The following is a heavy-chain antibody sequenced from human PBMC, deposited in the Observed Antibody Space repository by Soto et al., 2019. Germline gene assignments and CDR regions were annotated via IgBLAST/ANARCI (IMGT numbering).Heavy chain of an antibody. J-gene: IGHJ4*02. CDR1: GITFSSHG. Sequence: ESGGGVVQPGRSLRLSCAASGITFSSHGIHWVRQAPGKGLEWVAVISYDGSDKYYAASVKGRFTISRDNSKNMLYLQMNSLRAEDTAVYYCARVSGSTAGGYWGQGTLVTVSS. CDR2: ISYDGSDK. CDR3: ARVSGSTAGGY. V-gene: IGHV3-30*03.